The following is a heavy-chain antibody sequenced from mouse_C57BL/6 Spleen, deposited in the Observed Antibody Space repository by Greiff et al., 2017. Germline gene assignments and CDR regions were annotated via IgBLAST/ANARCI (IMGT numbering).Heavy chain of an antibody. Sequence: VQLQQSGAELVRPGTSVKVSCKASGYAFTNYLIEWVKQRPGQGLEWIGVINPGSGGTNYTEKFKGKATLTADKSSSTAYMQLSSLTSEDSAVYFCARTAQASMDYWGQGTSVTVSS. V-gene: IGHV1-54*01. CDR1: GYAFTNYL. J-gene: IGHJ4*01. CDR2: INPGSGGT. D-gene: IGHD3-2*02. CDR3: ARTAQASMDY.